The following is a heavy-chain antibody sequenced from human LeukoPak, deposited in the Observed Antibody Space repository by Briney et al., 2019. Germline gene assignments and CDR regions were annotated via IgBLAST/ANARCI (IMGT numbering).Heavy chain of an antibody. Sequence: GGSLRLSCAASGFTFSSYSMDWVRQSPGEGLEWVSSMSSSSTYIYYADSVKGRFTISRDNAKNSLYLQMNSLRAEDTALYYCARGGVFGYSYSGHYFDYWGQGTLVTVSS. CDR3: ARGGVFGYSYSGHYFDY. CDR2: MSSSSTYI. V-gene: IGHV3-21*01. D-gene: IGHD5-18*01. CDR1: GFTFSSYS. J-gene: IGHJ4*02.